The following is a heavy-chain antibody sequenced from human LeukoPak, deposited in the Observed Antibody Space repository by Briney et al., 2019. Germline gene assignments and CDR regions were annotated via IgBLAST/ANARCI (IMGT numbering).Heavy chain of an antibody. CDR1: DDSISDYY. Sequence: SETLSLTCTVSDDSISDYYRGWIRQPPGKGLEWIGYFHNSGTSTYNPSLKSRVTISVDTSKNQFSLKLSSVTAADTAVYYCARDEGLDAFDIWGQGTMVTVSS. V-gene: IGHV4-59*01. CDR2: FHNSGTS. J-gene: IGHJ3*02. CDR3: ARDEGLDAFDI.